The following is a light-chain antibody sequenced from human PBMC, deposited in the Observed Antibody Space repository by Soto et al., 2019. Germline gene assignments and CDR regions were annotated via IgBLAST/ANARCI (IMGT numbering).Light chain of an antibody. CDR3: QRSYTTPPA. CDR2: AAS. Sequence: DIQMAQSPSSLSASVGDRVTITCRASQSISSYLNWYQQKPGKAPKLLIYAASSLQSGVPSRFSGSGSGTDYTLTVSSLQREDFATYYCQRSYTTPPAFGQGTKVEIK. CDR1: QSISSY. V-gene: IGKV1-39*01. J-gene: IGKJ1*01.